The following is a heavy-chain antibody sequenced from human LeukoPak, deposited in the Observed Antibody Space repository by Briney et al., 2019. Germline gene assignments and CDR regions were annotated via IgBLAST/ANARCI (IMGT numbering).Heavy chain of an antibody. CDR2: IQSGGIT. CDR3: ARWEARDTWVYDY. CDR1: GFIVSGNY. J-gene: IGHJ4*02. V-gene: IGHV3-53*01. D-gene: IGHD1-26*01. Sequence: GGSLRLSCVASGFIVSGNYMSWVRQAPGKGLEWVSVIQSGGITDHADSVKGRLTVSRDNAKNSLYLQMNSLRAEDTAVYYCARWEARDTWVYDYWGQGTLVTVSS.